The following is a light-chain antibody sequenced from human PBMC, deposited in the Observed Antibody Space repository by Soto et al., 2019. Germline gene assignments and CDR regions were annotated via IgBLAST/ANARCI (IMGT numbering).Light chain of an antibody. CDR1: SSDVGSHNL. V-gene: IGLV2-23*02. CDR2: EVS. Sequence: QSALTQPASVSGSPGQSITISCTGTSSDVGSHNLVSWYQQHPGQAPKLMIDEVSKRPLGVSARFSASKSGNTASLTISGLQAEDEADYYCCSYGGSRAVFGGGTQLTVL. CDR3: CSYGGSRAV. J-gene: IGLJ7*01.